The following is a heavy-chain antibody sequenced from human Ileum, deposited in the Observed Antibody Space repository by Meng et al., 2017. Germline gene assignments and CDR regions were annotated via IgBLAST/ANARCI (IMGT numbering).Heavy chain of an antibody. CDR3: ARGDDWAKSGNF. Sequence: QVPPRQGGAGLFKPLESLSLPVLVHGGSLSNYYLTWIRQSPGKGLEWIGEIHPSGSTYYSPSLQSRVAITLDTSKNQFSLTLNSVTAADTAVYYCARGDDWAKSGNFWGQGTLVTVSS. CDR2: IHPSGST. J-gene: IGHJ4*02. CDR1: GGSLSNYY. D-gene: IGHD3-9*01. V-gene: IGHV4-34*01.